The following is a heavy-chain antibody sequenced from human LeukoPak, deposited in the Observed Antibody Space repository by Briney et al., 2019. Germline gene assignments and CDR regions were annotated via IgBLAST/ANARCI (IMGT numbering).Heavy chain of an antibody. CDR1: GFTFSSYW. Sequence: PAGSLRLSCAASGFTFSSYWMSWVRQAPGKGLEWVANIKQDGSEKYYVDSVKGRFTISRDNAKNSLYLQMNSLRAEDTAVYYCASGPPILTGYYYRNWFDPWGQGTLVTVSS. CDR2: IKQDGSEK. CDR3: ASGPPILTGYYYRNWFDP. J-gene: IGHJ5*02. V-gene: IGHV3-7*01. D-gene: IGHD3-9*01.